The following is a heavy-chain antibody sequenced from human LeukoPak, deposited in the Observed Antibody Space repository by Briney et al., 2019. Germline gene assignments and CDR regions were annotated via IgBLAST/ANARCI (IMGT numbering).Heavy chain of an antibody. CDR1: GFTFSSYS. J-gene: IGHJ5*02. CDR3: AHQVPPNDEFFDH. CDR2: ISNTGRAT. V-gene: IGHV3-23*01. Sequence: PGGSLRLSCVASGFTFSSYSMHWVRQAPGEGLEWLSGISNTGRATDYADSIKGRFTISRDNSKNTVFPQMNSLRAEDTAEYFCAHQVPPNDEFFDHWGQGTLVTVPS.